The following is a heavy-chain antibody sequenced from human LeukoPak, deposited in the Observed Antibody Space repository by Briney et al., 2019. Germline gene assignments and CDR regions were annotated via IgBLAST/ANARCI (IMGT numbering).Heavy chain of an antibody. CDR3: ARAGMVTTFDY. J-gene: IGHJ4*02. CDR1: GFTFSSYE. V-gene: IGHV3-48*03. D-gene: IGHD4-17*01. Sequence: GGFLRLSCAASGFTFSSYEMNWVRQAPGKGLEWVSYISGSGSTIYSADSVKGRLTISRDNAKNSLYLQMNSLRAEDTAVYYCARAGMVTTFDYWGQGTLVTVSS. CDR2: ISGSGSTI.